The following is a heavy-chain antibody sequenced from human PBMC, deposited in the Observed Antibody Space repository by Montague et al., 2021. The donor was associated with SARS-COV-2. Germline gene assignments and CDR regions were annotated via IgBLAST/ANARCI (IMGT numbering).Heavy chain of an antibody. CDR3: ARDRPRSYYYDSGTYTWGGYGMDV. J-gene: IGHJ6*02. Sequence: TLSLTCAVYGGSFSGYYWSWIRQPPEKGLEWIGEINQSGRTNNNPSLKSRVIISVDTSKNQFSLKLSSVTAADTAVYYCARDRPRSYYYDSGTYTWGGYGMDVWGQGTTVTVPS. V-gene: IGHV4-34*09. CDR1: GGSFSGYY. CDR2: INQSGRT. D-gene: IGHD3-10*01.